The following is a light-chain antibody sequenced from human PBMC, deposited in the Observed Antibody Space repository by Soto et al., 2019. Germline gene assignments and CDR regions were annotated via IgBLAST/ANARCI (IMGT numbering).Light chain of an antibody. V-gene: IGKV1-39*01. CDR1: QSISSY. Sequence: DIQMTQSPSSLSASVGDRVTITCRASQSISSYLNWYQQKPGKAPKLLIYAASSLQSGVPSRFSGSGSGTDSPLTISILQPEDFATYYCQQGYSTLVIFGQGTSWRSN. CDR2: AAS. CDR3: QQGYSTLVI. J-gene: IGKJ2*01.